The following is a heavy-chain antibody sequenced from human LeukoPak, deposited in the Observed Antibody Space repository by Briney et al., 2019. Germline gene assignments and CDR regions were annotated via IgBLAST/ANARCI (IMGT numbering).Heavy chain of an antibody. V-gene: IGHV3-33*01. J-gene: IGHJ4*02. CDR3: ARGGHSGTYYFDY. Sequence: GGSLRLSCAASGFTFSTYGMHWVRQAPGKGLEWVAVVWYDGSNIHYIDSVKGRFTISRDNSKSTLYLQMNSLTAEDTAVYYCARGGHSGTYYFDYWGQGTLVTVSS. CDR1: GFTFSTYG. D-gene: IGHD1-26*01. CDR2: VWYDGSNI.